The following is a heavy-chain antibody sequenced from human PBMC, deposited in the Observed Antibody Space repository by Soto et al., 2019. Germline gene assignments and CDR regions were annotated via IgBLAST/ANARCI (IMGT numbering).Heavy chain of an antibody. Sequence: SETLSLTCAVSGFSITSNYLWGWIRQPPGKTLEWIGSVYPSGSAYYNPSLRSRATISVNTSTNRFSLDLKSVTAADTAVYYCARSPPPRYFDAWGQGTLVTVSS. CDR3: ARSPPPRYFDA. D-gene: IGHD3-9*01. CDR2: VYPSGSA. V-gene: IGHV4-38-2*01. J-gene: IGHJ4*02. CDR1: GFSITSNYL.